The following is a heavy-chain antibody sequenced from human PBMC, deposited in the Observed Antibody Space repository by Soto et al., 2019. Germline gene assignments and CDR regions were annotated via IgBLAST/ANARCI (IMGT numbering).Heavy chain of an antibody. CDR3: ASYLSHLVATTSFDY. CDR2: IYYSGST. Sequence: PSETLSLTCTVSGGSISSSSYYWGWIRQPPGKGLEWIGSIYYSGSTYYNPSLKSRVTISVDTSKNQFSLKLSSVTAADTAVYYCASYLSHLVATTSFDYWGQGTLVTVSS. CDR1: GGSISSSSYY. D-gene: IGHD5-12*01. J-gene: IGHJ4*02. V-gene: IGHV4-39*01.